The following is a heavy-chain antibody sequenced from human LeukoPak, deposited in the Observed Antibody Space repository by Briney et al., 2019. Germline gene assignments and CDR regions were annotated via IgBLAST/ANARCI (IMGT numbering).Heavy chain of an antibody. D-gene: IGHD3-10*01. Sequence: PGGSLRLSCAASVFTFSSYNMNWVRQAPGKGLEWVSSISSSSSYIYYADSVKGRFTISRDNAKNSLYLQMNRLRAEDTAVYYCARHVGFITMVRGVINNNWFDPWGQGTLVTVSS. CDR2: ISSSSSYI. CDR3: ARHVGFITMVRGVINNNWFDP. J-gene: IGHJ5*02. CDR1: VFTFSSYN. V-gene: IGHV3-21*01.